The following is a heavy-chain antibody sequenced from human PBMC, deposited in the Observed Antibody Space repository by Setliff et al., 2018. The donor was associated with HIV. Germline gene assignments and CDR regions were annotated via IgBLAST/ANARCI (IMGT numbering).Heavy chain of an antibody. J-gene: IGHJ4*02. CDR2: ISGSGGST. D-gene: IGHD5-12*01. CDR3: AKDPRAAVATICDY. V-gene: IGHV3-23*01. CDR1: GFTFSSYA. Sequence: GGSLRLSCAASGFTFSSYAMSWVRQAPGKGLEWVSAISGSGGSTYYADSVKGRFTISRDNSRNTLYLQMNSLRAEDTAVYYCAKDPRAAVATICDYWGQGTLVTVSS.